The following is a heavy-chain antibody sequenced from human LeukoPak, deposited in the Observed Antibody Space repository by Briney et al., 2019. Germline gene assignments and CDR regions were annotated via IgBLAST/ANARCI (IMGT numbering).Heavy chain of an antibody. J-gene: IGHJ6*02. V-gene: IGHV3-7*01. Sequence: GGSLRLSCTASGFTFSDYWMTWVRQAPGKGPEWVANIKQDGSDKYYVDSVKGRFTISRDNAKNALYLQVNSLRPEDTAVYYCAIGEFAWIQGSYGLNVWGQGTTVTVSS. CDR3: AIGEFAWIQGSYGLNV. CDR1: GFTFSDYW. CDR2: IKQDGSDK. D-gene: IGHD5-18*01.